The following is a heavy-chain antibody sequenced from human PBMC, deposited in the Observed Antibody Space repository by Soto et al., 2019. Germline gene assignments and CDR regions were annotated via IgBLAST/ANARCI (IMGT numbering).Heavy chain of an antibody. J-gene: IGHJ5*02. CDR2: IYYTGVT. CDR3: ARDGSSSANWLDP. D-gene: IGHD2-2*01. Sequence: LSPAGTRLGESLNIGGYYWAWIRQNPGKGLEWIGYIYYTGVTYYNPSLGSRVNISVDTSKNQFSLELTSVTAADTAVYYCARDGSSSANWLDPWGQGLLVTVSS. V-gene: IGHV4-31*03. CDR1: GESLNIGGYY.